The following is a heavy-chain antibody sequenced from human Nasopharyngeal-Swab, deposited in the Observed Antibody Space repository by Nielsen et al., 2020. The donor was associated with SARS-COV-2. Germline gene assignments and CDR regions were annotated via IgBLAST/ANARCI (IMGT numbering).Heavy chain of an antibody. CDR1: GFTFSSYA. D-gene: IGHD1-26*01. J-gene: IGHJ4*02. V-gene: IGHV3-23*01. CDR3: AKVSWEWELLRWYFDY. Sequence: GGSLSLSCAASGFTFSSYAMSWVRQAPGKGLEWVSAISGSGGSTYYADSVKGRFTISRDNSKNTLYLQMNSLRAEDTAVYYCAKVSWEWELLRWYFDYWGQGTLVTVSS. CDR2: ISGSGGST.